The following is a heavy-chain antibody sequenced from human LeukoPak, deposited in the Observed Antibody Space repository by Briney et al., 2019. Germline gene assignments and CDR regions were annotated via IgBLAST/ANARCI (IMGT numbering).Heavy chain of an antibody. D-gene: IGHD3-22*01. CDR3: AGGGTSMIRNGPDDY. J-gene: IGHJ4*02. CDR1: RYTFTTYD. V-gene: IGHV1-18*01. Sequence: AASVKVSCKASRYTFTTYDISWVRQAPGQGLEWMGWISTYNANTNYAQKLQGRVTMTTDTSSSTAYMELTSLRSDDTAVYYCAGGGTSMIRNGPDDYWGQGTLVTVSS. CDR2: ISTYNANT.